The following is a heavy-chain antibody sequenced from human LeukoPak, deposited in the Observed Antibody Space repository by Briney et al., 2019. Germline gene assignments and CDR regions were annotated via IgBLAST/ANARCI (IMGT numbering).Heavy chain of an antibody. CDR3: ARNRYYYGSGNYGVPNWFDP. J-gene: IGHJ5*02. CDR2: IYYSGST. V-gene: IGHV4-38-2*01. D-gene: IGHD3-10*01. Sequence: PGGSLRLSCAVSGFTFSDHYVDWVRQTPGKGLEWIGSIYYSGSTYYNPSLKSRVTISVDKSKNQFSLKLNSVTAADTAVYYCARNRYYYGSGNYGVPNWFDPWGQGTLVTVSS. CDR1: GFTFSDHY.